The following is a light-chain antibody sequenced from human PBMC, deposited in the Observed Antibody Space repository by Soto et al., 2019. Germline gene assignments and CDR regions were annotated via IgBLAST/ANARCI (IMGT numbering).Light chain of an antibody. CDR2: DAS. V-gene: IGKV3-11*01. CDR1: QSFSIY. Sequence: EIVLRQSPATLSLSPGERATLSCRASQSFSIYLAWYQQKPGQAPRLLIYDASNRATGIPARFSGSGSGTDFTLTISSLEPEDFAVYFCQQYGFSPISFGQGTRLEI. J-gene: IGKJ5*01. CDR3: QQYGFSPIS.